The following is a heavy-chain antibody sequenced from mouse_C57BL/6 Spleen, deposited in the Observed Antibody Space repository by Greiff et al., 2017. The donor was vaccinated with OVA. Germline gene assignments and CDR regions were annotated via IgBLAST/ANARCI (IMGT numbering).Heavy chain of an antibody. CDR1: GYTFTDYE. D-gene: IGHD1-1*01. V-gene: IGHV1-15*01. J-gene: IGHJ2*01. CDR2: IDPETGGT. Sequence: QVQLQQSGAELVRPGASVTLSCKASGYTFTDYEMHWVKQTPVHGLEWIGAIDPETGGTASNQKFKGKAILTADKSSSTAYMELRSLTSEDSAVYYCTRVTTVVATDFDYWGQGTTLTVSS. CDR3: TRVTTVVATDFDY.